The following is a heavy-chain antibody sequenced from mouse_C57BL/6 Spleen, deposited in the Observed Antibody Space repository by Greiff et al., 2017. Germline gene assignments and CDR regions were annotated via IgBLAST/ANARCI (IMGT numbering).Heavy chain of an antibody. V-gene: IGHV14-3*01. CDR3: AWVDYGSSCYAMDY. CDR2: IDPANGNT. CDR1: GFNIKNTY. J-gene: IGHJ4*01. D-gene: IGHD1-1*01. Sequence: VQLQQSVAELVRPGASVKLSCTASGFNIKNTYMHWVKQRPEQALEWIGRIDPANGNTKYAPQFQGKATITADTSSNTAYLQLSSLTSEDTAIYDCAWVDYGSSCYAMDYWGQGTSVTVSS.